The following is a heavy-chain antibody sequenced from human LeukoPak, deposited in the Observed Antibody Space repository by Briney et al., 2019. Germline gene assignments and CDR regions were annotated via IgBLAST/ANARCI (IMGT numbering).Heavy chain of an antibody. CDR1: GYNFISYY. CDR3: AREDVVLVGAVRYYYYGMDV. J-gene: IGHJ6*02. Sequence: ASVKVSCKASGYNFISYYMHLVRQAPGQGLEWMGIINPSGGSASYAQKFQDRVTMTRDTSTSTVYMELSSMKSEDTAVYYCAREDVVLVGAVRYYYYGMDVWGQGTTVTVSS. CDR2: INPSGGSA. V-gene: IGHV1-46*01. D-gene: IGHD1-26*01.